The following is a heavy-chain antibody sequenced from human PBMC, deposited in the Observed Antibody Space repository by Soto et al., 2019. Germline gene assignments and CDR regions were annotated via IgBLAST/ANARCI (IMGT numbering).Heavy chain of an antibody. CDR2: IAYDGTNA. CDR3: ATRLTTSGSDGFDV. V-gene: IGHV3-30*03. CDR1: GFIFRHYG. D-gene: IGHD1-1*01. J-gene: IGHJ3*01. Sequence: QVQLVESGGGVVQPGRSLRLSCAASGFIFRHYGMHWVRQAPGKGLEWAAVIAYDGTNAYYADSVKGRFTISRDNSNNTLYLQMNSLRADDTAVYYCATRLTTSGSDGFDVWGLGILVTVSS.